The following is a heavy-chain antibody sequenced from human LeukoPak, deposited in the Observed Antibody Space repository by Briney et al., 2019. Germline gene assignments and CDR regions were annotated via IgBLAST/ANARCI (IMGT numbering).Heavy chain of an antibody. V-gene: IGHV5-51*01. CDR3: ARMPTSYYYDSSGYSSGGYYYGMDV. CDR2: IYPGDSDT. J-gene: IGHJ6*02. Sequence: GESLKIPCKGSGYSFTSYWIGWVRQMPGKGLEWMGIIYPGDSDTRYSPSFQGQVTISADKSISTAYLQWSSLKASDTAMYYCARMPTSYYYDSSGYSSGGYYYGMDVWGQGTTVTVSS. D-gene: IGHD3-22*01. CDR1: GYSFTSYW.